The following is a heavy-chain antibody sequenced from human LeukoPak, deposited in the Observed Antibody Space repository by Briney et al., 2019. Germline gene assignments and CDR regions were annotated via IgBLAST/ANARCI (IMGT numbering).Heavy chain of an antibody. D-gene: IGHD3-22*01. CDR1: GGSISSGSYY. Sequence: SETLSLTCTVSGGSISSGSYYWSWIRQPAGKGLEWIGRIYTSGSTNYNPSLKSRVTISVDTSKNQFSLKLSSVTAADTAVYYCARVTGYMIEDYFDYWGQGTLVTVSS. V-gene: IGHV4-61*02. CDR3: ARVTGYMIEDYFDY. CDR2: IYTSGST. J-gene: IGHJ4*02.